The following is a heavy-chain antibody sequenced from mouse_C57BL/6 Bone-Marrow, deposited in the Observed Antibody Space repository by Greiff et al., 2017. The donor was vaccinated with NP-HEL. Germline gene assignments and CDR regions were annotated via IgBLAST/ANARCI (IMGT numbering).Heavy chain of an antibody. CDR1: GFTFSDYG. J-gene: IGHJ4*01. D-gene: IGHD2-12*01. CDR3: ARRYRGLCYYALDY. CDR2: ISSGSSTI. V-gene: IGHV5-17*01. Sequence: EVQRVESGGGLVKPGGSLKLSCAASGFTFSDYGMHWVRQAPEKGLEWVAYISSGSSTIYYADTVKGRFTISRDNAKNTLFLQITSLRSEDTAMYYCARRYRGLCYYALDYWGRGTAVTVSA.